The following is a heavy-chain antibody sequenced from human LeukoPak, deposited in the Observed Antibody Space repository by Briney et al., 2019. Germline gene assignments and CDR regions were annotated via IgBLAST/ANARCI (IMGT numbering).Heavy chain of an antibody. Sequence: GGSLRLSCAASGFTFSSYGMHWVRQAPGKGLEWVAFIRYDGSNKYYADSVKGRFTISRDSSKNTLYLQMNSLRAEDTAVYYCARDLPSGYDFSCYFDYWGQGTLVTVSS. V-gene: IGHV3-30*02. CDR3: ARDLPSGYDFSCYFDY. D-gene: IGHD5-12*01. CDR2: IRYDGSNK. CDR1: GFTFSSYG. J-gene: IGHJ4*02.